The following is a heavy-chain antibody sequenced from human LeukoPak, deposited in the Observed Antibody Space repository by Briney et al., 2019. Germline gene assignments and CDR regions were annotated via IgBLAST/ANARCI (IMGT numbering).Heavy chain of an antibody. Sequence: GASVKVSCKASGYTFTSYYMHWVRQAPGQGLGWMGIINPSGGSTSYAQKFQGRVTMTTDTSTSTVYMELSSLRSEDTAVYYCAGEVTTLPFDYWGQGTLVTVSS. CDR1: GYTFTSYY. D-gene: IGHD3-3*01. J-gene: IGHJ4*02. CDR3: AGEVTTLPFDY. V-gene: IGHV1-46*01. CDR2: INPSGGST.